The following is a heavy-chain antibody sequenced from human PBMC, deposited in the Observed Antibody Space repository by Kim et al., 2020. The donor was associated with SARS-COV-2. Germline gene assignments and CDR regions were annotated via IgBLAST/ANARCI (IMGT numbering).Heavy chain of an antibody. CDR1: GFTFSNYY. D-gene: IGHD3-16*01. CDR3: ATGDSDSFGEYCYFDY. V-gene: IGHV3-11*04. Sequence: GGSLRLSCAASGFTFSNYYMNWVRQAPGKGLEWVSVISSNGSTKYYADSVKGRFIISRDKSKNSLYLQMNSLRADDTAVYYCATGDSDSFGEYCYFDYG. CDR2: ISSNGSTK. J-gene: IGHJ4*03.